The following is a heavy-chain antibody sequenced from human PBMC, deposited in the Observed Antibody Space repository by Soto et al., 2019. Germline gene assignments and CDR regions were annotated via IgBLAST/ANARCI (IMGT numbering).Heavy chain of an antibody. CDR2: ISGSGGST. V-gene: IGHV3-23*01. Sequence: GGSVRLACAASGVSFSSYAMSWVRRAPGKGLEWVSAISGSGGSTYYADSVKGRFTISRDNSKNTLYLQMNSLRAEDTAVYYCAKDKWELHDWGQGTLVTVSS. J-gene: IGHJ4*02. CDR3: AKDKWELHD. CDR1: GVSFSSYA. D-gene: IGHD1-26*01.